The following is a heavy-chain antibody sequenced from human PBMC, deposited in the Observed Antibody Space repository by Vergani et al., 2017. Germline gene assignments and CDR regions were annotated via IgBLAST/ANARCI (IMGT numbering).Heavy chain of an antibody. J-gene: IGHJ4*02. V-gene: IGHV3-7*01. D-gene: IGHD4-17*01. CDR2: IKQDGSEK. CDR3: ARDRRRGDYALNVFDY. Sequence: EVQLVESGGGLVQPGGSLRLSCAASGFTFSSYWMSWVRQAPGKGLEWVANIKQDGSEKYYVYSVKGRFTISRDNAKNSLYLQMNSLRAEDTAVYYCARDRRRGDYALNVFDYWGQGTLVTVSS. CDR1: GFTFSSYW.